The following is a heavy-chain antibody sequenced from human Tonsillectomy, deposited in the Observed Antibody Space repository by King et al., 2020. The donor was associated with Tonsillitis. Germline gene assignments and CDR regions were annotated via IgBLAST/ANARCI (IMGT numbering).Heavy chain of an antibody. V-gene: IGHV3-23*03. Sequence: VQLVESGGGLVQPGGSLRLSCAASGFTFSSYAMSWVRQAPGKGLEWVSAFYSGGSGTHYADSVKGRFTISRDNSKNILYLQLSSLRAEDTAVYYCAKIGASEQQLADLDYWGQGTLVTVSS. CDR1: GFTFSSYA. CDR3: AKIGASEQQLADLDY. J-gene: IGHJ4*02. CDR2: FYSGGSGT. D-gene: IGHD6-13*01.